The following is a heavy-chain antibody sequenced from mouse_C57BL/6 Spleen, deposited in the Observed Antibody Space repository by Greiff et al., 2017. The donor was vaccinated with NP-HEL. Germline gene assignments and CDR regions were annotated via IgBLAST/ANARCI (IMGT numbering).Heavy chain of an antibody. J-gene: IGHJ1*03. CDR3: ARGYGNYVLHWYFDV. CDR1: GYTFTSYW. D-gene: IGHD2-1*01. V-gene: IGHV1-50*01. CDR2: IDPSDSYT. Sequence: LVESGAELVKPGASVKLSCKASGYTFTSYWMQWVKQRPGQGLEWIGEIDPSDSYTNYNQKFKGKATVTVATSSSTAYMQLSSLTSEDSAVYDCARGYGNYVLHWYFDVWGKGTTVTVSS.